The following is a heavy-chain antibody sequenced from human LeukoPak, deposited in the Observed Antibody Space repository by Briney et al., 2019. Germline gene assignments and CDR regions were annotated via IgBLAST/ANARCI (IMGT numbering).Heavy chain of an antibody. V-gene: IGHV4-34*01. CDR3: ARGSAVGGYSYGFFDY. CDR1: GGSFSGYY. J-gene: IGHJ4*02. D-gene: IGHD5-18*01. CDR2: INHSGST. Sequence: SETLSLTCAVYGGSFSGYYWSWIRQPPGKGLEWIGEINHSGSTNYNPSLKSRVTISVDTSKNQFSLKLSSVTAADTAVYYCARGSAVGGYSYGFFDYWGQGTLVTVSS.